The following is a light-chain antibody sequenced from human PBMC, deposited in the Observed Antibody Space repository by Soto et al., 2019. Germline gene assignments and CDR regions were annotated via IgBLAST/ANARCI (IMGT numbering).Light chain of an antibody. CDR2: VNNDGSH. V-gene: IGLV4-69*02. J-gene: IGLJ2*01. Sequence: QSVLTQSPSASASLGASVRLTCTLSSGHSSYAIAWHQQQPEKGPRYLMKVNNDGSHSKGDGIPDRFSGSSSGTERYLTISSLQSEDEADYYCQTWDTGIVVFGGGTQLTVL. CDR1: SGHSSYA. CDR3: QTWDTGIVV.